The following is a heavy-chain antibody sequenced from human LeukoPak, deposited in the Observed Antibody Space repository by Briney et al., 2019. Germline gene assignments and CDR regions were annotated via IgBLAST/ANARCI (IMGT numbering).Heavy chain of an antibody. V-gene: IGHV3-23*01. D-gene: IGHD3-10*01. CDR2: ISGSGGST. CDR3: AKDGEWFGESS. CDR1: GFTFSSYA. J-gene: IGHJ4*02. Sequence: GGSLRLSCAASGFTFSSYAMSWVRQAPGKGLEWVSAISGSGGSTYYADSVKGRFTISRDNSKNTLYLQMNSLGAEDTAVYYCAKDGEWFGESSWGQGTLVTVSS.